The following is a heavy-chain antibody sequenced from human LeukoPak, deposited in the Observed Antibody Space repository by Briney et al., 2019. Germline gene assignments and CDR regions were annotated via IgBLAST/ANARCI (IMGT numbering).Heavy chain of an antibody. CDR3: ARHVGYSYGYRAY. D-gene: IGHD5-18*01. CDR1: GYSFTSYW. V-gene: IGHV5-51*01. CDR2: IYPGDSDT. Sequence: GESLKISSEGSGYSFTSYWIGCVRQMPGKGLEWMGIIYPGDSDTRYSPSFQGQVTISADKSISTAYLQWSSLKASDTALYSCARHVGYSYGYRAYWGQGTLVTVSS. J-gene: IGHJ4*02.